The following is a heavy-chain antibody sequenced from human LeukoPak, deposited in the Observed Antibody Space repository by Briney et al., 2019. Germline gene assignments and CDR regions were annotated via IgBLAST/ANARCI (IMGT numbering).Heavy chain of an antibody. CDR1: GDTFSSYA. V-gene: IGHV1-69*13. J-gene: IGHJ4*02. D-gene: IGHD3-10*01. Sequence: APVKVSCKASGDTFSSYAISWVRQAPGQGLEWMGGIIPIFGTTNYAQKFQGRVTITADESTSTAYMELSSLRSEDTAVYYCARDPDYYGSGSYFDYWGQGTLVTVSS. CDR3: ARDPDYYGSGSYFDY. CDR2: IIPIFGTT.